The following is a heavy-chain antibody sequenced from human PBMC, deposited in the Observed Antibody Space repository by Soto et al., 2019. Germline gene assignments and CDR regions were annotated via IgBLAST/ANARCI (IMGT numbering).Heavy chain of an antibody. J-gene: IGHJ6*02. V-gene: IGHV1-69*01. CDR1: GGTLSDYA. CDR3: AVAAVREILTEQSSGMAV. D-gene: IGHD3-10*01. CDR2: IMPTVDSA. Sequence: QVQLVQSGAEVKNPGSSVKVSCKASGGTLSDYAVSWVRQARGQGLEWMGGIMPTVDSANYAQKFQGRLTITADESTSTANMELSSLTSDDTAIYYCAVAAVREILTEQSSGMAVWGQGTTVTVSS.